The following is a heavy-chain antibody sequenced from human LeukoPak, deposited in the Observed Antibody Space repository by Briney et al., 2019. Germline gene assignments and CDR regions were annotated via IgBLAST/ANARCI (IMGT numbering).Heavy chain of an antibody. D-gene: IGHD3-9*01. CDR2: ISDKSSTI. CDR3: ARWGATGYGDY. V-gene: IGHV3-48*03. Sequence: GGSLRLSCAASGFTFSSYGMNWVRQAPGQGLEWVSYISDKSSTIYYADSVKGRLTISRKNAKNSLYLQMNSLRAEDTAVYYCARWGATGYGDYWGQGTLVTVSS. J-gene: IGHJ4*02. CDR1: GFTFSSYG.